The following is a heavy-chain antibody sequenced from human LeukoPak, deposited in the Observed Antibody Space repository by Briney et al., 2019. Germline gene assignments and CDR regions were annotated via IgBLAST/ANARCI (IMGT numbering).Heavy chain of an antibody. D-gene: IGHD6-19*01. CDR2: INPSGGST. Sequence: ASVKVSCKASGYTFTSYYMRWVRQAPGQGLEWMGIINPSGGSTSYAQKFQGRVTMTRDTSTSTVYMELSSLRSEDTAVYYCAREAVAGTGPAHFDYWGQGTLVTVSS. V-gene: IGHV1-46*01. CDR3: AREAVAGTGPAHFDY. CDR1: GYTFTSYY. J-gene: IGHJ4*02.